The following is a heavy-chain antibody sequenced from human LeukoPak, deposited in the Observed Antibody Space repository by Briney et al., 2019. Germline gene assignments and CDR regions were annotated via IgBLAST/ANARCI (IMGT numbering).Heavy chain of an antibody. Sequence: SVKDSCKASGGTFSSYAISWVRQAPGQGLEWMGRIIPIFGTANYAQKFQGRVTITTDESTSTAYMELSSLRSEDTAVYYCARDQIVGAPLDYWGQGTLVTVSS. CDR1: GGTFSSYA. CDR2: IIPIFGTA. J-gene: IGHJ4*02. V-gene: IGHV1-69*05. D-gene: IGHD1-26*01. CDR3: ARDQIVGAPLDY.